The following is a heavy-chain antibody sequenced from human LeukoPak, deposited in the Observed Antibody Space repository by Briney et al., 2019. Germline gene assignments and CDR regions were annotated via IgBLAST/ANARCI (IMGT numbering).Heavy chain of an antibody. V-gene: IGHV1-2*06. D-gene: IGHD6-19*01. CDR3: TMYSSGRYYFDY. Sequence: ASVKVSCKASGYTFTGYYMHWVRQAPGQGLEWMGRINPNSGGTNYAQKIQGRVTMTRDTSISTAYMELSRLRSDDTAVYYCTMYSSGRYYFDYWGQGTLVTVSS. J-gene: IGHJ4*02. CDR2: INPNSGGT. CDR1: GYTFTGYY.